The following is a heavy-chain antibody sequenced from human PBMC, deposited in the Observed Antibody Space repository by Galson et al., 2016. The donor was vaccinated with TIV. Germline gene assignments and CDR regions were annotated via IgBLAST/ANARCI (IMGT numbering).Heavy chain of an antibody. CDR1: GGSISTYY. Sequence: SETLSLTCTVSGGSISTYYWSWIRQPPGKGLEWIGYFYYTGSTNYNPSLKSRVTISIDRSKNQFSLKLNSVTAADTAVYFCTRDVTVLPETTDYYYYYVDVWGKGTRVTVSS. D-gene: IGHD4-17*01. V-gene: IGHV4-59*01. CDR3: TRDVTVLPETTDYYYYYVDV. J-gene: IGHJ6*03. CDR2: FYYTGST.